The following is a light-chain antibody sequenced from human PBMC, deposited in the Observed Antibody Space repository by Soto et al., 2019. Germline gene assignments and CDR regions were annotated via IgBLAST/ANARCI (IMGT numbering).Light chain of an antibody. CDR2: DVN. Sequence: QSVLTQPRSVSGSPGQSVTISCTGTSTDVGGYNYVSWYQQPPGKAPKLMIYDVNKRPSGVPNRFPGPNSDNTAYLPISGLQAEDEAVYFFFLYVGGDTYVF. J-gene: IGLJ1*01. CDR3: FLYVGGDTYV. CDR1: STDVGGYNY. V-gene: IGLV2-11*01.